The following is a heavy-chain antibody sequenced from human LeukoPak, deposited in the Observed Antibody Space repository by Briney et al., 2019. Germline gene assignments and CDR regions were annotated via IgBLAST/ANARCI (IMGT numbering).Heavy chain of an antibody. Sequence: SETLSLTCTVSGGSITTSSYYWGWIRQPPGKGLEWIGIIYYSGSTYYNPSLKGRVTISVDTSKNQFSLKLSSVTAADTAVYYCARHSSAMAPLNCWGQGTLVTVSS. D-gene: IGHD5-18*01. V-gene: IGHV4-39*01. J-gene: IGHJ4*02. CDR2: IYYSGST. CDR3: ARHSSAMAPLNC. CDR1: GGSITTSSYY.